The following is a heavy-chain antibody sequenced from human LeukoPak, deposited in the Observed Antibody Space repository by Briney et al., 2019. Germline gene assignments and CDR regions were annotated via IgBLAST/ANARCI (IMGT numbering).Heavy chain of an antibody. CDR1: GYTFTGYY. D-gene: IGHD1-26*01. J-gene: IGHJ4*02. Sequence: ASVKVSCKASGYTFTGYYMHWVRQAPGQGLEWMGWISAYNGNTNYAQKLQGRVTMTTDTSTSTAYMELRSLRSDDTAVYYCARDVGATGFDYWGQGTLVTVSS. CDR2: ISAYNGNT. V-gene: IGHV1-18*04. CDR3: ARDVGATGFDY.